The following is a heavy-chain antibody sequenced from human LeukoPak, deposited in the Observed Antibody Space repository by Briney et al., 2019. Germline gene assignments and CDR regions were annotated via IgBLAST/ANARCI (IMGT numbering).Heavy chain of an antibody. J-gene: IGHJ5*02. CDR2: ISYDGSNK. D-gene: IGHD2-15*01. Sequence: PGRSLRLSCAASGFTFSSYGMHGVRQAPGKALEWVAVISYDGSNKYYADSVKGRYTISRDNSKNTLYLQMNSLRAQDTAVYYCAKDHDIVVVVAATPLGAWGQGTLVTVSS. CDR3: AKDHDIVVVVAATPLGA. V-gene: IGHV3-30*18. CDR1: GFTFSSYG.